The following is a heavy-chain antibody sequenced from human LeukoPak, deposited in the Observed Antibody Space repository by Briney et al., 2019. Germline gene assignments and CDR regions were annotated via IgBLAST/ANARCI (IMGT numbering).Heavy chain of an antibody. CDR2: ISSSGDST. V-gene: IGHV3-23*01. CDR1: GFTFSFYA. J-gene: IGHJ3*02. CDR3: ARDHRGEPTPTYAFDI. Sequence: PGGSLRLSCAASGFTFSFYAMSWVRQAPGKGLEWVSAISSSGDSTYYADSVKGRFTISRDNSKNTLYLQMNSLRAEDTAVYYCARDHRGEPTPTYAFDIWGQGTMVTVSS. D-gene: IGHD3-10*01.